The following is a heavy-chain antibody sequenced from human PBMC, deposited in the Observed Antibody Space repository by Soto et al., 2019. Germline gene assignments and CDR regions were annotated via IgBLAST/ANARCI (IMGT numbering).Heavy chain of an antibody. Sequence: SCKASGFTFSSYSMNWVRQAPGEGLEWVSSISSSSYIYYADSVKGRFTISRDNAKNSLYLQMNSLRAEDTAVYYCARDLLRHSYYYGMDVWGQGTTVTVSS. D-gene: IGHD3-10*01. CDR2: ISSSSYI. CDR3: ARDLLRHSYYYGMDV. J-gene: IGHJ6*02. CDR1: GFTFSSYS. V-gene: IGHV3-21*01.